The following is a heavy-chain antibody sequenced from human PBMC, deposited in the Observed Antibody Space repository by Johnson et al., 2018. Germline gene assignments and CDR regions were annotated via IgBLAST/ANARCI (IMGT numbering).Heavy chain of an antibody. V-gene: IGHV3-30*18. CDR1: GFTFSNYG. D-gene: IGHD3-16*01. Sequence: QVQLVQSGGGVVQXGRSLRLSCAASGFTFSNYGIHWVRQAPGKGLEWLTVISCDGGNKYYPDSVKGRFTISRDNSRNTLFLQMNSLRAEDTAVYYCANALGVDPYDGFDTWGQGTMVTVSS. J-gene: IGHJ3*02. CDR2: ISCDGGNK. CDR3: ANALGVDPYDGFDT.